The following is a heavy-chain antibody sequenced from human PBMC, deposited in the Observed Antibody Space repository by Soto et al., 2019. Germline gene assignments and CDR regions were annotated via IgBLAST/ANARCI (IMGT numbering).Heavy chain of an antibody. CDR2: INHSGST. Sequence: QVQLQQWGAGLLKPSETLSLTCAVYGGSFSGYYWSWIRQPPGKGLEWIGEINHSGSTNYNPSLKSRVTTSVATSKNQFSLKLSSVTASATAVYYCARGSDIVVVVADPGGILDVWGKGTTVTVSS. J-gene: IGHJ6*04. V-gene: IGHV4-34*01. D-gene: IGHD2-15*01. CDR1: GGSFSGYY. CDR3: ARGSDIVVVVADPGGILDV.